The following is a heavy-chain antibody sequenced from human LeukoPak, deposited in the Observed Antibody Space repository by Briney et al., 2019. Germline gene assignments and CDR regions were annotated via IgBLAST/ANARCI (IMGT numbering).Heavy chain of an antibody. J-gene: IGHJ6*02. Sequence: SETLSLTCTVSGGSISSYYWSWIRQPPGKGLEWIGYIYYSGSTNYNLSLKSRVTISVDTSKNQFSLKLSSVTAADTAVYYCAGRTRYYYYYGMDVWGQGTTVTVSS. CDR2: IYYSGST. V-gene: IGHV4-59*01. D-gene: IGHD1-14*01. CDR1: GGSISSYY. CDR3: AGRTRYYYYYGMDV.